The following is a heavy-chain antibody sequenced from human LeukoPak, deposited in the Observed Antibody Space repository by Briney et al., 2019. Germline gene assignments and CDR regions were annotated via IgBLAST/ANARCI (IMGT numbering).Heavy chain of an antibody. CDR3: AKPRAVAGTLYFDY. CDR2: ISWNSGSI. V-gene: IGHV3-9*01. Sequence: GGSLRLSCAASGFTFDDYAMHWVRQAPGKGLEWVSGISWNSGSIGYADSVKGRFTISRDNSKNTLYLQMNSLRAEDTAVYYCAKPRAVAGTLYFDYWGQGTLVTVSS. J-gene: IGHJ4*02. D-gene: IGHD6-19*01. CDR1: GFTFDDYA.